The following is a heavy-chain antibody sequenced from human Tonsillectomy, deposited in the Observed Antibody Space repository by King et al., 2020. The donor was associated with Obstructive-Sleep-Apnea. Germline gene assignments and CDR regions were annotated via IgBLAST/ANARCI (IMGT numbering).Heavy chain of an antibody. J-gene: IGHJ5*02. CDR1: GGSFNDYY. V-gene: IGHV4-34*01. Sequence: VQLQQWGAGLLKPSETLSLTCAVFGGSFNDYYWSWIRQPPGKGLEWIGEINHSGGTNYNPSLKSRVTISIDTSKNQFSLKLNSVTAADTAVYYCARGSGAAAVNWFDPWGQGTLVTVSS. D-gene: IGHD6-13*01. CDR3: ARGSGAAAVNWFDP. CDR2: INHSGGT.